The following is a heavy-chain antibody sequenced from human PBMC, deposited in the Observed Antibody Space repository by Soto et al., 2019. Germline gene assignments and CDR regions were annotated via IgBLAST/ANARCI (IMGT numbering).Heavy chain of an antibody. CDR1: GGSISSGDYY. V-gene: IGHV4-30-4*01. J-gene: IGHJ6*02. Sequence: SETLSLTCTVSGGSISSGDYYWSWIRQPPGKGLEWIGYIYYSGSTYYNPSLKSRVTISVDTSKNQFSLKLSSVTAADTAVYFCSRGAYCSGGSCYTYYGMDVWGQGTTVTVSS. CDR3: SRGAYCSGGSCYTYYGMDV. CDR2: IYYSGST. D-gene: IGHD2-15*01.